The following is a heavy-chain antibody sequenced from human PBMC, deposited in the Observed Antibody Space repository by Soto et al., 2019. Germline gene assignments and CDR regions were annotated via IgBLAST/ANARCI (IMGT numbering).Heavy chain of an antibody. CDR1: GGSISSSNW. D-gene: IGHD6-19*01. V-gene: IGHV4-4*02. CDR2: IYHSGST. CDR3: ATSQGASGGSRDY. Sequence: QVQLQESGPGLVKPSGTLSLTCAVSGGSISSSNWWSWVRQPPGKGLEWIGEIYHSGSTNYNPSLMSRLAISVDKSKNQFSLKLRSVTAADTAVDYCATSQGASGGSRDYWGQGTLVTVSS. J-gene: IGHJ4*02.